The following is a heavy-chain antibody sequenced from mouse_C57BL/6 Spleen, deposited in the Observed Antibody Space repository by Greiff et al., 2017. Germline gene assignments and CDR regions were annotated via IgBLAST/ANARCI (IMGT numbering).Heavy chain of an antibody. Sequence: QVQLQQPGAELVMPGASVKLSCKASGYTFTSYWMPWVKQRPGQGLEWIGEIDPSDSYTNYNQKFKGKSTLTVDKASSTAYMQLSSLTSEDSAVYYCARSVYRLAMDYWGQGTSVTVSS. CDR1: GYTFTSYW. CDR3: ARSVYRLAMDY. V-gene: IGHV1-69*01. D-gene: IGHD1-3*01. CDR2: IDPSDSYT. J-gene: IGHJ4*01.